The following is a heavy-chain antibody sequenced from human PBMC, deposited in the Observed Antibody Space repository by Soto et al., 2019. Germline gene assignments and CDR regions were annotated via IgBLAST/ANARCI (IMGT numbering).Heavy chain of an antibody. CDR3: ARVKSVQGVFPNTAAEYYYNMDV. V-gene: IGHV1-18*01. Sequence: QVQLVQSGAEVKKPGASVKVSCNASGYTFSSYGISWVRQAPGQGLEWMAWISAYNGNTNYAQRLQGRVTLTTDTSTSTAYMELRRLRSDDTAVYFCARVKSVQGVFPNTAAEYYYNMDVWGQGTTVTVSS. D-gene: IGHD3-10*01. J-gene: IGHJ6*02. CDR2: ISAYNGNT. CDR1: GYTFSSYG.